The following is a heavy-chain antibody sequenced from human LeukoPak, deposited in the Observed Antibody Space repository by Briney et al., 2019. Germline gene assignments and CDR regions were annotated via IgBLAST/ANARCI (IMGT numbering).Heavy chain of an antibody. Sequence: SETLSLTCTVSGGSISSYYWSWIRQPPGKGLEWIGSIYYSGSTYYNPSLKSRVTISVDTSKNQFSLKLSSVTAADTAVYYCARRGSGSYVYYYYMDVWGKGTTVTISS. CDR1: GGSISSYY. V-gene: IGHV4-59*05. D-gene: IGHD3-10*01. CDR3: ARRGSGSYVYYYYMDV. CDR2: IYYSGST. J-gene: IGHJ6*03.